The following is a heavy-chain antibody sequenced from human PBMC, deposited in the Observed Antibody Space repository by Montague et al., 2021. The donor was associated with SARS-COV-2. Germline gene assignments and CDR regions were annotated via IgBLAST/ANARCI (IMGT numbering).Heavy chain of an antibody. J-gene: IGHJ5*02. CDR3: ASLTLGYCSSTSCYSDWFDP. V-gene: IGHV4-34*01. CDR2: INHSGST. Sequence: SETLSLTCAVYGGSFSGYYWSWIRQSPGKGLEWIGEINHSGSTNYNLSLKSRVTISVDTSKNQFSLKLSSVTAADTAVYYCASLTLGYCSSTSCYSDWFDPWGQGTLVTVSS. CDR1: GGSFSGYY. D-gene: IGHD2-2*02.